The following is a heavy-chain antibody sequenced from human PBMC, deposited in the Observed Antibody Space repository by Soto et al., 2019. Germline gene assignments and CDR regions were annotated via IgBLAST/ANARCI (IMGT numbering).Heavy chain of an antibody. CDR3: ASRPAMWEGPFDY. V-gene: IGHV1-3*01. J-gene: IGHJ4*02. CDR1: GYTFTRYP. Sequence: QVQLVQSGAEVKKPGASVKVSCKASGYTFTRYPIHWVRQAPGQRLEWMGWINAANGDTAYSQKXXXXXXXXXXXXXXXXXXXXXXXXXXXTAVYYCASRPAMWEGPFDYWGQGTLVTVSS. CDR2: INAANGDT. D-gene: IGHD3-10*01.